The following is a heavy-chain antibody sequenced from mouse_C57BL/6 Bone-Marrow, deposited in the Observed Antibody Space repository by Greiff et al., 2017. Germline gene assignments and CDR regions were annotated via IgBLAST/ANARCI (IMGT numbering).Heavy chain of an antibody. CDR3: AREWLLPPAY. J-gene: IGHJ3*01. CDR1: GYSFTGYY. Sequence: VQLKQSGPELVKPGASVKISCKASGYSFTGYYMNWVKQSPEKSLEWIGESNPSTGGTTYNQKFKAKATLTVDKSSSTAYMQLKSLTSEDSAVYYCAREWLLPPAYWGQGTLVTVSA. V-gene: IGHV1-42*01. D-gene: IGHD2-3*01. CDR2: SNPSTGGT.